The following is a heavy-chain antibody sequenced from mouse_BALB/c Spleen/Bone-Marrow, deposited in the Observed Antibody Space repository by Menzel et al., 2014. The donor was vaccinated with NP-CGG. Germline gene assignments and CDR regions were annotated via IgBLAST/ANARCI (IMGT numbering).Heavy chain of an antibody. CDR2: ISYSGST. Sequence: DVKLQESGPSLVKPSQTLSLTRSVTGDSITSGYWNWIRKFPGNKLEYMGYISYSGSTYYNPSLKSRISITRDTSKNXYYLQLNSVTTEDTATYYCARGGGSSYNYAMDYWGQGTSVTVSS. J-gene: IGHJ4*01. V-gene: IGHV3-8*02. D-gene: IGHD1-1*01. CDR1: GDSITSGY. CDR3: ARGGGSSYNYAMDY.